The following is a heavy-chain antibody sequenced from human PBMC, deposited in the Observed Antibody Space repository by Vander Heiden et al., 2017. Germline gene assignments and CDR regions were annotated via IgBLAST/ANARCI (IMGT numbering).Heavy chain of an antibody. V-gene: IGHV3-13*01. Sequence: EVQLVESGGGLVQPGGSRSPACAAAGFTFSSYDLHWVRQVTGKGLEWVSAIGTAGDTYYPSSVKGRFTISRENDKKNVYLQMNSLRAGDTAVYYCARNGKEWLSTAGHFDLWGRGTLVIVSS. CDR3: ARNGKEWLSTAGHFDL. D-gene: IGHD6-19*01. CDR2: IGTAGDT. CDR1: GFTFSSYD. J-gene: IGHJ2*01.